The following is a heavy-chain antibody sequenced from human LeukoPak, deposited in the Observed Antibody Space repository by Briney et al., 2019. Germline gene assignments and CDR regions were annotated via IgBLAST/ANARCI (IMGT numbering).Heavy chain of an antibody. V-gene: IGHV4-34*01. Sequence: SETLSLTCAVYGGSFSGYYWSWIRQPPGKGLEWIGEINHSGSTNYNPSLKSRVTISVDTSKNQFSLKLSSVTAADTAVYYCARLSVWGRKGIDYWGQGTLVTVSS. D-gene: IGHD3-16*01. CDR2: INHSGST. CDR3: ARLSVWGRKGIDY. J-gene: IGHJ4*02. CDR1: GGSFSGYY.